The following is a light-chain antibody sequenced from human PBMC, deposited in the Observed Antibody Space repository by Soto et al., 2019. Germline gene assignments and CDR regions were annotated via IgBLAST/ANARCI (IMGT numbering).Light chain of an antibody. CDR1: QSVSSY. CDR3: QQRSNWPTIT. Sequence: EIVLTQSPATLSLSPGERATLSCRASQSVSSYLAWYRPKPGQAPRLLIYDASNRATGIPARFSGSGSWTNLTLTLSSLEPEDFSVYDCQQRSNWPTITFGQGTRLEIK. V-gene: IGKV3-11*01. J-gene: IGKJ5*01. CDR2: DAS.